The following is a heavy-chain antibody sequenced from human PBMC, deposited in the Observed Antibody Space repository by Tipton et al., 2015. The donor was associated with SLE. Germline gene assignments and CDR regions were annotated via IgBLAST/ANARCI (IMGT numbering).Heavy chain of an antibody. V-gene: IGHV4-39*01. Sequence: TLSLTCTVSDDSMNSHTSYWGWIRQPPGKGLGWIGTVDCYGGTSYNPSLKSRVTISADTSKSQFSLQLSSVTAADTAVYYCAKRWLQSYFDSWGQGTLVTVSS. CDR3: AKRWLQSYFDS. CDR2: VDCYGGT. CDR1: DDSMNSHTSY. J-gene: IGHJ4*02. D-gene: IGHD5-24*01.